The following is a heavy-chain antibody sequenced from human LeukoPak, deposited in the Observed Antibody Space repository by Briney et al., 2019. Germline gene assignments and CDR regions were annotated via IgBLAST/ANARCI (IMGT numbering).Heavy chain of an antibody. D-gene: IGHD3-16*01. CDR2: ISYDGSNK. CDR3: AKPTATLGTY. V-gene: IGHV3-30*18. CDR1: EFTFSIYG. Sequence: GGSLRLSCADSEFTFSIYGMHWVRQAPGKGLEWVAGISYDGSNKYYADSVKGRFTIPRDNSKNTLYLQMNSLTTEDTAVYYCAKPTATLGTYWGQGTLITVSS. J-gene: IGHJ4*02.